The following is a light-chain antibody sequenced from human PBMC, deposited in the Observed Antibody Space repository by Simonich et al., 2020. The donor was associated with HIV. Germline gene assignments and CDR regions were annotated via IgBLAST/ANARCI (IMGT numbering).Light chain of an antibody. CDR1: QGIRCY. J-gene: IGKJ2*01. Sequence: IQLTQSPSFLSASVGDRVTITCRASQGIRCYLSWYQQKPGKAPKLLSYAASTLQRGVPSRFSGVGSGTDFTLTISRLEPEDFAVYYCQQYGSSPLYTFGQGTKLEIK. CDR2: AAS. CDR3: QQYGSSPLYT. V-gene: IGKV1-9*01.